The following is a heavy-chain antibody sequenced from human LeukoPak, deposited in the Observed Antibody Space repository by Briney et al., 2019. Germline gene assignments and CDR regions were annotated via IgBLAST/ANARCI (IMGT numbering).Heavy chain of an antibody. J-gene: IGHJ4*02. Sequence: GGSLRLSCAASGFTFSSYSVNLVRQAPGKGLEWVSYISSSSSTIYYADSVKGRFTISRDNGKNSLYLQMNSLRDEDTAVYYCARDAPLMSARRFDYWGQGTLVTVSS. CDR3: ARDAPLMSARRFDY. CDR2: ISSSSSTI. D-gene: IGHD2-8*01. V-gene: IGHV3-48*02. CDR1: GFTFSSYS.